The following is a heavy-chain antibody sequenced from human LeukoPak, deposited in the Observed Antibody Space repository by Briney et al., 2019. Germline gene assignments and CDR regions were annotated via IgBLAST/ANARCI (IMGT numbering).Heavy chain of an antibody. CDR3: ARRGTRDAFDI. CDR1: GGSITSYY. V-gene: IGHV4-59*08. CDR2: IYYSGST. J-gene: IGHJ3*02. Sequence: SETLSLTCTVSGGSITSYYWSWIRQPPGKGLEWIGYIYYSGSTNYNPSLKSRVTISVDTSKNQFSLKLSSVTAADTAVYYCARRGTRDAFDIWGQGTMVTVSS.